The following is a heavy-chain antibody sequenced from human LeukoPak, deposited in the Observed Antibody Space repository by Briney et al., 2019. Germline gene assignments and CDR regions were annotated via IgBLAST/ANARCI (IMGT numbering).Heavy chain of an antibody. V-gene: IGHV3-11*04. Sequence: GGSLRLSCAASGFTFSDYYMNWIRQAPGKGLEWVSYISSSGTNIYYADSVKGRFTISRDNAKNSLYLQMNSLRAEDTAVYYCAGESYYGSGSYLYWGQGTLVTVSS. CDR3: AGESYYGSGSYLY. CDR2: ISSSGTNI. D-gene: IGHD3-10*01. J-gene: IGHJ4*02. CDR1: GFTFSDYY.